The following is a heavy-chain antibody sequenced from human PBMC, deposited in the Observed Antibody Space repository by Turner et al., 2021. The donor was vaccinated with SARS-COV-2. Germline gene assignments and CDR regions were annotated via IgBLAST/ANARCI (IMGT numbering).Heavy chain of an antibody. CDR3: ATTLVTLIGDWYFDL. Sequence: QVQLVQSGAEVKKTGASVKVSCKVSGYTLTELSMHWVRQGPGKGLEWKGGFDTEDSETIYAQKFQGRVTMTEDTSTDTAYMELSSLRSEDTAVYYCATTLVTLIGDWYFDLWGRGTLVTVSS. CDR1: GYTLTELS. V-gene: IGHV1-24*01. CDR2: FDTEDSET. D-gene: IGHD3-22*01. J-gene: IGHJ2*01.